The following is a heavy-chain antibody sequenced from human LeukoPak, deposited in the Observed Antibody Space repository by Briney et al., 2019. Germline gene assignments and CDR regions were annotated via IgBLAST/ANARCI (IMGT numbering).Heavy chain of an antibody. CDR1: GFTFSSYE. CDR3: ARGVYCSGGSCYFKFDY. Sequence: GSLRLSSAVSGFTFSSYEMNWVRQAPGKGLEWVSHISNSGSTIYYADSVKGRFTVSRDNAKNSLYLQMNSLRAEDTAVYYCARGVYCSGGSCYFKFDYWGQGTLVTVSS. D-gene: IGHD2-15*01. V-gene: IGHV3-48*03. CDR2: ISNSGSTI. J-gene: IGHJ4*02.